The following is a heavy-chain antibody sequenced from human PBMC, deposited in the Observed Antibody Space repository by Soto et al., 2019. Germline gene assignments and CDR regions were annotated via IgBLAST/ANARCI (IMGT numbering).Heavy chain of an antibody. CDR2: IIPILGIA. V-gene: IGHV1-69*02. CDR1: GGTFSSYT. Sequence: QVQLVQSGAEVKKPGSSVKVSCKASGGTFSSYTISWVRQAPGQGLEWMGRIIPILGIANYAQKFQGRVTITANKSTSTDYMELSSLRSEDTAVYYCASTSGSRSGHWGQGTLVTVSS. D-gene: IGHD6-13*01. J-gene: IGHJ4*02. CDR3: ASTSGSRSGH.